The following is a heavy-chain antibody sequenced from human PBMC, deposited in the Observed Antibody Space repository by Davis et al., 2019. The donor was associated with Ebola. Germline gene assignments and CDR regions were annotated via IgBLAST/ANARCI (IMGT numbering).Heavy chain of an antibody. Sequence: GESLKISCAASGFTFSSYGMHWVRQAPGKGLEWVAVISYDGSNKYYADSVKGRFTISRDNSKNTLYLQMNSLRAEDTAVYYCAKEATVAGGPYYYYGMDVWGQGTTVTVSS. CDR2: ISYDGSNK. D-gene: IGHD2-15*01. CDR3: AKEATVAGGPYYYYGMDV. V-gene: IGHV3-30*18. CDR1: GFTFSSYG. J-gene: IGHJ6*02.